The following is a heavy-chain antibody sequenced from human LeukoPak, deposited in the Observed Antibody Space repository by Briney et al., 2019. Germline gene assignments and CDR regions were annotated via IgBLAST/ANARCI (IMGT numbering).Heavy chain of an antibody. CDR3: ARGRSRLFNY. J-gene: IGHJ4*02. Sequence: PSETLSLTCAVYGGSFSGYYWSWIRKPPGKGLEWIGEINHSGSTNYNPSLMSRVTISVDTSKNQFSLKLSSVTAADTAVYYCARGRSRLFNYWGQGTLVTVSS. CDR1: GGSFSGYY. D-gene: IGHD3-16*01. V-gene: IGHV4-34*01. CDR2: INHSGST.